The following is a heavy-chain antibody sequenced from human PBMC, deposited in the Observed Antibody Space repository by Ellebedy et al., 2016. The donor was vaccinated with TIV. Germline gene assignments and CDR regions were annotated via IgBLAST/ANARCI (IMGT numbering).Heavy chain of an antibody. V-gene: IGHV3-72*01. J-gene: IGHJ2*01. CDR2: IRGKVYGGTT. CDR1: GFTLSDHH. Sequence: PGGSLRLSCAASGFTLSDHHMDWVSQAPRKVLEWVGLIRGKVYGGTTEYAASVKGRFTISRDDSKTSLYLQMNSLKTEDTAVYYCARGNFYFDLWGRGTLVTVSS. CDR3: ARGNFYFDL. D-gene: IGHD1-7*01.